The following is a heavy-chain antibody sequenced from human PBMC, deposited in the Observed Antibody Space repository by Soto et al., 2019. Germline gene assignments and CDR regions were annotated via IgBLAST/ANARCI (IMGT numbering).Heavy chain of an antibody. Sequence: GASVKGSCKASGYTFTNYGIPWGRPAPGQKLEWMGWINAGNGNTKYSQKFQGRVTITRDTSASTAYMELSSLRSEDTAVYYCARRNIVVVPAATESWFDPWGQGTLVTVSS. CDR1: GYTFTNYG. CDR2: INAGNGNT. J-gene: IGHJ5*02. CDR3: ARRNIVVVPAATESWFDP. D-gene: IGHD2-2*01. V-gene: IGHV1-3*01.